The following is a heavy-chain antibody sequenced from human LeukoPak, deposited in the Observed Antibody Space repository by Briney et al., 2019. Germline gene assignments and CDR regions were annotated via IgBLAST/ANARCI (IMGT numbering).Heavy chain of an antibody. CDR3: VREDTPATANY. CDR2: ISGGGDIT. Sequence: GGSLRLSCAASGLNFANHAMSWVRQTPGKGLEWVSAISGGGDITYYADSVTGRFTISRDNSKDTLFLQMHSLRPGDTAVFYCVREDTPATANYWGQGTLVTISS. CDR1: GLNFANHA. D-gene: IGHD2-21*02. J-gene: IGHJ4*02. V-gene: IGHV3-23*01.